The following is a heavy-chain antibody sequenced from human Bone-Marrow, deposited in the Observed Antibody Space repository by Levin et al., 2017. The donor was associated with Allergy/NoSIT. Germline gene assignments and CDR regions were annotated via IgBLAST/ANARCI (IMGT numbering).Heavy chain of an antibody. CDR3: AKDSHYNPYSRVAGSTSTGKTYFDY. V-gene: IGHV4-34*01. J-gene: IGHJ4*02. CDR2: INHSGST. CDR1: GGSFSGYY. D-gene: IGHD6-19*01. Sequence: SQTLSLTCAVYGGSFSGYYWSWIRQPPGKGLEWIGEINHSGSTNYNPSLKSRVTISVDTSKNQFSLKLSSVTAADTAVYYCAKDSHYNPYSRVAGSTSTGKTYFDYWGQGTLVTVSS.